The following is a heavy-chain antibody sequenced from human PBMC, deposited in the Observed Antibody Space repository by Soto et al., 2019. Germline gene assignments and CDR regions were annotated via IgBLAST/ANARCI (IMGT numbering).Heavy chain of an antibody. CDR2: IYYSGST. CDR3: ARNYWNSINWFDP. J-gene: IGHJ5*02. CDR1: GGSISSGGYY. Sequence: PSETLSLTCTVSGGSISSGGYYWSWIRQHPGKGLEWIGYIYYSGSTYYNPSLKSRVTISVDTSKNQFSLKLSSVTAADTAVYYCARNYWNSINWFDPWGQGTLVTSPQ. V-gene: IGHV4-31*03. D-gene: IGHD1-7*01.